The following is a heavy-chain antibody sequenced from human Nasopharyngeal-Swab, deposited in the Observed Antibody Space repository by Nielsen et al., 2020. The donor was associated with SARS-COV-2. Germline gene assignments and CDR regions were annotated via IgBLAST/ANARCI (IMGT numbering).Heavy chain of an antibody. CDR3: AKDYNSVGWGSNKIYYMDV. J-gene: IGHJ6*03. CDR1: GFTFSSYA. D-gene: IGHD3-16*01. V-gene: IGHV3-23*01. CDR2: ISGSGGST. Sequence: GEALKISCAASGFTFSSYAMSWVRQAPGKGLKWVSAISGSGGSTYYADSVKGRFTISRDNSKNTLYLQMNSLRAEDTAVYYCAKDYNSVGWGSNKIYYMDVWGKGTTVTVSS.